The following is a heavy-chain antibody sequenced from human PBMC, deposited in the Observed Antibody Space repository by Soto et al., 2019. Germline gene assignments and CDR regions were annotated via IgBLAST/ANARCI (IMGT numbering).Heavy chain of an antibody. Sequence: QVQLVQSGAEVKKPGSSVKVSCKASGGTFSSYTISWVRQAPGQGLEWMGRIIPILGIANYAQKFQGRVTITADKSTSTAYMELRSLRSEDTAVYYCARTHYGSGSYYNGAYDYWGQGTLVTVSS. J-gene: IGHJ4*02. D-gene: IGHD3-10*01. CDR3: ARTHYGSGSYYNGAYDY. CDR1: GGTFSSYT. CDR2: IIPILGIA. V-gene: IGHV1-69*02.